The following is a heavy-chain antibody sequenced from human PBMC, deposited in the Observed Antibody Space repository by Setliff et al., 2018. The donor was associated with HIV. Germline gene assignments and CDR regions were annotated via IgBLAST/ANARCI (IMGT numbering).Heavy chain of an antibody. J-gene: IGHJ5*02. CDR3: ARSQWEVPILSWFDP. CDR1: GFTFSSYG. V-gene: IGHV3-30*02. CDR2: IRHNGRNQ. D-gene: IGHD1-26*01. Sequence: LSLSCAASGFTFSSYGMHWVRQGPGKGLEWVAFIRHNGRNQYYAESVKGRFTVSRDNSKNTLFLQMDSLNHEDTALYFCARSQWEVPILSWFDPWGQGTSVTVSS.